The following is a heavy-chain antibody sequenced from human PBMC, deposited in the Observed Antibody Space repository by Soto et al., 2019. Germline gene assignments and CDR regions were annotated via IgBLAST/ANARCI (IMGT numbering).Heavy chain of an antibody. CDR3: ARPSGLLGQYSALVDY. J-gene: IGHJ4*02. CDR1: GGTFSNSA. CDR2: IIPIFTTT. Sequence: SVKVSCKASGGTFSNSAIAWVRQAPGQGLEWLGMIIPIFTTTNYAQKFKDRLTMSADGSTSTAYMELSGLKSEDTAVYFCARPSGLLGQYSALVDYWGQGTLVTVSS. V-gene: IGHV1-69*13. D-gene: IGHD6-6*01.